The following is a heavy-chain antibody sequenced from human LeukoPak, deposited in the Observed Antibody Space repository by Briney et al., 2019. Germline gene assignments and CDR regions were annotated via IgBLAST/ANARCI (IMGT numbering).Heavy chain of an antibody. CDR1: GGSISTYY. V-gene: IGHV4-34*01. CDR2: INHSGST. CDR3: ARLLDYSNYVSFDY. Sequence: PSETLSLTCTVSGGSISTYYWSWIRQPPGKGLEWIGEINHSGSTNYNPSLKSRVTISVDTSKNQFSLKLSSVTAADTAVYYCARLLDYSNYVSFDYWGQGTLVTVSS. D-gene: IGHD4-11*01. J-gene: IGHJ4*02.